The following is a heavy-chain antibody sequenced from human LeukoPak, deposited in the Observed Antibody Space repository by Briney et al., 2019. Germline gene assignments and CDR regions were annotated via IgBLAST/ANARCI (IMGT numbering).Heavy chain of an antibody. CDR2: MNPNSGNT. Sequence: ASVKVSCKASGYTFTSYDINWVRQATGQGLEWMGWMNPNSGNTGYAQKFQGRVTMTRNTSISTAYTELSSLRSEDTAVYYCARGPPTYYYGSGSYAWGQGTLVTVSS. CDR1: GYTFTSYD. CDR3: ARGPPTYYYGSGSYA. V-gene: IGHV1-8*01. D-gene: IGHD3-10*01. J-gene: IGHJ5*02.